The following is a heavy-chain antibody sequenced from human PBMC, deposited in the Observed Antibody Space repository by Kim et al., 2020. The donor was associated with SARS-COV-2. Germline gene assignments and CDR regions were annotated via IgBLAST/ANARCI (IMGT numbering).Heavy chain of an antibody. Sequence: SETLSLTCTVSGGSISSSSYYWGWIRQPPGKGLEWIGSIYYSGSTYYNPSLKSRVTISVDTSKNQFSLKLSSVTAADTAVYYCARGTARPAYRNWFDPWGQGTLVTVSS. J-gene: IGHJ5*02. CDR1: GGSISSSSYY. CDR3: ARGTARPAYRNWFDP. CDR2: IYYSGST. D-gene: IGHD3-16*01. V-gene: IGHV4-39*01.